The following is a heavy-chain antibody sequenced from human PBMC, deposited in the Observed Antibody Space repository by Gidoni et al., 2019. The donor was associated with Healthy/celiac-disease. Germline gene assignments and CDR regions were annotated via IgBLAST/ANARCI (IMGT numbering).Heavy chain of an antibody. CDR2: ISGSGGST. J-gene: IGHJ4*02. D-gene: IGHD3-22*01. Sequence: EVQLLESGGGLVQPGGSLKPSCAASGFIFSSFANVRVRQAPGKGLEWGSAISGSGGSTYYADSVKGRFTISRDNSKNTLYLQMNSLRAEDTAVYYCAKVDVITMIVVVIIPGPFDYWGQGTLVTVSS. CDR1: GFIFSSFA. V-gene: IGHV3-23*01. CDR3: AKVDVITMIVVVIIPGPFDY.